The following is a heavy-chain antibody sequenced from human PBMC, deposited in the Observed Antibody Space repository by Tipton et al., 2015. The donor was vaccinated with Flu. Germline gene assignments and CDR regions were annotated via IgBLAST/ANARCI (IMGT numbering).Heavy chain of an antibody. V-gene: IGHV4-38-2*01. D-gene: IGHD6-19*01. CDR3: ARHEFWGSSGFEP. J-gene: IGHJ5*02. Sequence: TLSLTCSLSGDSIGSDYYWAWIRQAPGKGLEWIGSLYHSGSTYYNPSLKGRVSISVDTSRNHFSLRLRSVTAADTAVYYCARHEFWGSSGFEPWGQGTPVTVSS. CDR1: GDSIGSDYY. CDR2: LYHSGST.